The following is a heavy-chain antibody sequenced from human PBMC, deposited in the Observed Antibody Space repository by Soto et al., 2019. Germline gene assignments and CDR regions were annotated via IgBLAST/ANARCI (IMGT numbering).Heavy chain of an antibody. J-gene: IGHJ5*02. CDR3: ARDAFCGSGTCRVGHWFDP. D-gene: IGHD2-21*01. CDR2: VNHRGSA. V-gene: IGHV4-34*01. Sequence: SETLSLTCAVSGGPFSGVYWSWIRQPPGKGLEWIGGVNHRGSANYNPSLESRVTMSVDTSKNQFSLKLTSVTAADSAVYYCARDAFCGSGTCRVGHWFDPWGQGTLVTVS. CDR1: GGPFSGVY.